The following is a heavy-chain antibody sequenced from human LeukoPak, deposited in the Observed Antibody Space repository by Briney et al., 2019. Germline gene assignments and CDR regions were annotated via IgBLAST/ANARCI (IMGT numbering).Heavy chain of an antibody. J-gene: IGHJ4*02. CDR1: GYSFFTYW. V-gene: IGHV5-51*01. CDR2: IYPGDSDT. Sequence: GESLKISCSGSGYSFFTYWIAWVRQMPGKGLEWMGIIYPGDSDTRYSPSFQGQVTISADKSLGTAYLQWSSLKASDTAMYYCARYHRYGDLTLDYWGQGTLVTVSS. D-gene: IGHD4-17*01. CDR3: ARYHRYGDLTLDY.